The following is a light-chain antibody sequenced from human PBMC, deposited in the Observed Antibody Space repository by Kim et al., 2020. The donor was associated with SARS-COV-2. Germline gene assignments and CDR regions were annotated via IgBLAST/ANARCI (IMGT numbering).Light chain of an antibody. CDR3: SSYASGDTWV. CDR1: SSDVGAYDY. Sequence: GQSITISCTGTSSDVGAYDYVSWYQQHPGKTPNLMIYDVTKRPSGVSNRFSASKSGDTASLAISGLQSEDEADYYCSSYASGDTWVFGGGTKLTVL. V-gene: IGLV2-14*03. CDR2: DVT. J-gene: IGLJ3*02.